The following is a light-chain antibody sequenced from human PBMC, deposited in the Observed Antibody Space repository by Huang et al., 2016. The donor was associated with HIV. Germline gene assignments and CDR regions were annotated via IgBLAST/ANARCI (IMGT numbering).Light chain of an antibody. CDR3: HQYNNWRLS. J-gene: IGKJ4*01. CDR2: GSS. Sequence: EIVMTQSPATLSVSPGERVTLSCRANRRVNPNLAWYQQRPGQAPRLLIYGSSTRAPGIPARFSGSGSGTDFSLTISSLQSEDFALYYCHQYNNWRLSFGGGTRVDI. CDR1: RRVNPN. V-gene: IGKV3-15*01.